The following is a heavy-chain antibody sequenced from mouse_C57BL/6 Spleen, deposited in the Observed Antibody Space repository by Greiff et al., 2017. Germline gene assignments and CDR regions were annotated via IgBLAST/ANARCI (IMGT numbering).Heavy chain of an antibody. J-gene: IGHJ1*03. V-gene: IGHV5-16*01. CDR1: GFTFSDYY. CDR2: INYDGSST. CDR3: ARDQLRRGYFDV. Sequence: EVQRVESEGGLVQPGSSMKLSCTASGFTFSDYYMAWVRQVPETGLEWVANINYDGSSTYYLDSLKSRFIISRDNAKNILYLQMSSLKSEDTATYYCARDQLRRGYFDVWGTGTTVTVSS. D-gene: IGHD2-4*01.